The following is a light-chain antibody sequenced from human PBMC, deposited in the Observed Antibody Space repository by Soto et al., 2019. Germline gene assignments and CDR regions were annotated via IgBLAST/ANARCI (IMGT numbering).Light chain of an antibody. CDR3: AAWDDSLNGLV. CDR1: SSNIGINT. Sequence: QSVLTQPPSASGTPGQRGTISCSGSSSNIGINTVNWYQQLPGTAPKLLIYTNDQRPSGVPDRFSGSKSGTSASLAIGGLQSDDEAAYYCAAWDDSLNGLVFGGGTKLTVL. V-gene: IGLV1-44*01. J-gene: IGLJ2*01. CDR2: TND.